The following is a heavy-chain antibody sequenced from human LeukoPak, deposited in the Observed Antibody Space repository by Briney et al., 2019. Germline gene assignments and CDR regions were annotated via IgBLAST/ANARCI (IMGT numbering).Heavy chain of an antibody. D-gene: IGHD6-6*01. CDR2: IYYSGST. V-gene: IGHV4-39*07. J-gene: IGHJ3*02. Sequence: NPSETLSLTCTVSGGSISSSSYYWGWIRQPPGKGLEWIGSIYYSGSTYYNPSLKSRVTISVDTSKNQFSLKLSSVTAADTAVYYCASIRVARPYAFDIWGQGTMVTVSS. CDR1: GGSISSSSYY. CDR3: ASIRVARPYAFDI.